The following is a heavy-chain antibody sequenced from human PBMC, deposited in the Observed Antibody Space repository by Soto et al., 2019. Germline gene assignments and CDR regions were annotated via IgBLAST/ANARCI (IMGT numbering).Heavy chain of an antibody. D-gene: IGHD4-17*01. CDR3: ARAHYGEQGEYFDY. CDR1: GFTFSSYA. V-gene: IGHV3-30-3*01. J-gene: IGHJ4*02. CDR2: ISYDGSNK. Sequence: QVQLVESGGCVVQPGRSLRLSCAASGFTFSSYAMHWVRQAPGKGLEWVAVISYDGSNKYYADSVKGRFTISRDNSKNTLYLQMNSLRAEDTAVYYCARAHYGEQGEYFDYWGQGTLVTVSS.